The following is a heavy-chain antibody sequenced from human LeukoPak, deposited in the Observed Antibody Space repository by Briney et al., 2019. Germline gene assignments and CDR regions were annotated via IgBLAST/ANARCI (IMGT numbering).Heavy chain of an antibody. CDR1: GDSISSTSYY. V-gene: IGHV4-39*01. Sequence: SETLSLTCTVSGDSISSTSYYWGWIRQPPGKGLEWIGSIYYSGSTYYNPSLKSRVTISVDPSKSQFSLKLTSVTAADTAVYYCARMSSWFDPWGQGTLVTVSS. CDR3: ARMSSWFDP. J-gene: IGHJ5*02. CDR2: IYYSGST.